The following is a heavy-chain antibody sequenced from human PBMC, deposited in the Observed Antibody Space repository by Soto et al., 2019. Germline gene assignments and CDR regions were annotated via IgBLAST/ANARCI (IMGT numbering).Heavy chain of an antibody. V-gene: IGHV3-48*02. D-gene: IGHD6-13*01. CDR1: GFTFSSYG. Sequence: EVQLVESGGGLVQPGGSLRLSCAASGFTFSSYGINWVRQAPGRGLEWVSYISSGSSTIYYADSVKGRFTISRDNAKNSLYLQMNSLRDEDTAVYYCARNGQNWQQRRYYFDYWGQGTLVTVSS. J-gene: IGHJ4*02. CDR3: ARNGQNWQQRRYYFDY. CDR2: ISSGSSTI.